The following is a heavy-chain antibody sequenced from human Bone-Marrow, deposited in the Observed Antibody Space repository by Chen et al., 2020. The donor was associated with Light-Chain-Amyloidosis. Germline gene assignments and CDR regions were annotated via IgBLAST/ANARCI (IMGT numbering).Heavy chain of an antibody. CDR1: GFTLSNAW. J-gene: IGHJ4*02. CDR3: TATTVSEDYHGY. Sequence: EVQVVESGGGLVKPGGSLRLSCAASGFTLSNAWMSWVRQAPGKGLEWVGRIKSKTDGGTIDYAAPVKGRFTISGDDSKNQLDLQMDSLKSEDTAVYYCTATTVSEDYHGYWGQGALVTVSS. D-gene: IGHD4-17*01. V-gene: IGHV3-15*01. CDR2: IKSKTDGGTI.